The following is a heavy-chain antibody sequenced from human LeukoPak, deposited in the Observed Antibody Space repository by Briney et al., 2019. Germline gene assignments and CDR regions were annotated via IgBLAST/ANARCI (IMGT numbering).Heavy chain of an antibody. CDR1: GFTFSSHG. CDR3: AREVAYCGGDCSGGWFDP. D-gene: IGHD2-21*02. Sequence: PGGSLRRSCAASGFTFSSHGMNWVRQAPGKGLEWGSGISPSDGITYYTDSVKGRFTISRDNSKNSLYLQMNSLRAEDTAVYYCAREVAYCGGDCSGGWFDPWGQGTLVTVSS. J-gene: IGHJ5*02. CDR2: ISPSDGIT. V-gene: IGHV3-23*01.